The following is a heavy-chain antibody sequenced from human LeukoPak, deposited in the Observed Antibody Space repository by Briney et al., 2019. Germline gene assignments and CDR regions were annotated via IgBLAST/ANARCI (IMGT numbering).Heavy chain of an antibody. Sequence: GGSLRLSCAASGFTFAIHAMTWVRQAPGKGLEWVSGISGDGASTHYAESVKGQFTISRDNSQNTLFLQMNSWRVKDTAIYYCAKDSYVSGRPLHTFDVWGQGTMVTVSS. J-gene: IGHJ3*01. V-gene: IGHV3-23*01. CDR3: AKDSYVSGRPLHTFDV. CDR2: ISGDGAST. D-gene: IGHD3-10*01. CDR1: GFTFAIHA.